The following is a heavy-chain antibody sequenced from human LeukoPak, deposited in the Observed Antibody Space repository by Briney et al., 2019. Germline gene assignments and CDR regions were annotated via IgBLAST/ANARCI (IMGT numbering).Heavy chain of an antibody. CDR2: MNPNSGNT. J-gene: IGHJ6*02. D-gene: IGHD1-26*01. V-gene: IGHV1-8*01. Sequence: ASVKVSCKASGYPFNTYDINWVRQATGQGLEWMGWMNPNSGNTNCAQKFKGRVTMTRDTPMGTAYMELSSLTSEDTAVYYCASEKWVKREGVYYYYGITVWGQGTTVTVSS. CDR1: GYPFNTYD. CDR3: ASEKWVKREGVYYYYGITV.